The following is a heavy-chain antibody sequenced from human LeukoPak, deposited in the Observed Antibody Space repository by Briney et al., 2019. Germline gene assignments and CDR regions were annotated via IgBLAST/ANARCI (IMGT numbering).Heavy chain of an antibody. Sequence: SETLSLTCAVYGGSFSGYYWSWIRQPPGKGLEWIGEINHSGSTNYNPSLKSRVTISVDTSKNQFSLKLSSVTAADTAVYYCARAEAWGSIAVAGIDYWAREPWSPSPQ. J-gene: IGHJ4*02. CDR1: GGSFSGYY. CDR3: ARAEAWGSIAVAGIDY. CDR2: INHSGST. D-gene: IGHD6-19*01. V-gene: IGHV4-34*01.